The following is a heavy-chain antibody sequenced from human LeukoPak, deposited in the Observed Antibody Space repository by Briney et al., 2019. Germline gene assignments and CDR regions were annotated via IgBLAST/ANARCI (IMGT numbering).Heavy chain of an antibody. Sequence: ASVKVSCKASGGTFSSYAISWVRQAPGQGLEWMGGIIPIFGTANYAQKFQGRVTITADESTSTAYMELSSLRSEDTAVYYCAREGVGTPNWFDPWGQGTLVTVSS. D-gene: IGHD2-15*01. CDR1: GGTFSSYA. CDR3: AREGVGTPNWFDP. J-gene: IGHJ5*02. CDR2: IIPIFGTA. V-gene: IGHV1-69*13.